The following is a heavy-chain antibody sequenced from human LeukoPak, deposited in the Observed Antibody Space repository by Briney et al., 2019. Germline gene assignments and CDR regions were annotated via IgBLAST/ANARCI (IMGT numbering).Heavy chain of an antibody. J-gene: IGHJ3*02. D-gene: IGHD1-26*01. V-gene: IGHV5-51*01. Sequence: GESLKISCKGSGYSFTTYWIGWVRQMPGKGLEWMGIIYPGDSDTRYSPSFQGQVTISADKSISTAYLQWSSLKASDTAMYCCARRTISGSYFGSAFDIWGQGTMVTVSS. CDR2: IYPGDSDT. CDR1: GYSFTTYW. CDR3: ARRTISGSYFGSAFDI.